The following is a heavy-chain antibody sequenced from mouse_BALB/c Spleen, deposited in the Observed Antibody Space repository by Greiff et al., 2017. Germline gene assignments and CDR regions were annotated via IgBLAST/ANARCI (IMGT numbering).Heavy chain of an antibody. D-gene: IGHD2-12*01. CDR2: INPYNDGT. CDR1: GYTFTSYV. CDR3: ARSYSYYAMDY. J-gene: IGHJ4*01. V-gene: IGHV1-14*01. Sequence: VQLQQSGPELVKPGASVKMSCKASGYTFTSYVMHWVKQKPGQGLEWIGYINPYNDGTKYNEKFKGKATLTSDKSSSTAYMELSSLTSEDSAVYYWARSYSYYAMDYWGQGTSVTVSS.